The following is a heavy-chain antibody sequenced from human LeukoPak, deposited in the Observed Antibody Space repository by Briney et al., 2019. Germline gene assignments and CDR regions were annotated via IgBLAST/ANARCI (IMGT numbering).Heavy chain of an antibody. J-gene: IGHJ4*02. CDR2: LRYDGSNK. Sequence: GGSLRLSCAASGFTFSSYGMHWVRQAPGKGLEWVAFLRYDGSNKYYADSVKGRFTISRDNSKNTLYLQMNSLRAEDTAVYYCAKDWGYDFWSGYPDYWGQGTLVTVSS. CDR3: AKDWGYDFWSGYPDY. D-gene: IGHD3-3*01. V-gene: IGHV3-30*02. CDR1: GFTFSSYG.